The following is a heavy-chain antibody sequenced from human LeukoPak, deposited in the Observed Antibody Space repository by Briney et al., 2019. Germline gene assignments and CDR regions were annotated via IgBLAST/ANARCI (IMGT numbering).Heavy chain of an antibody. CDR2: INPNSGGT. CDR3: ARDIVVVPAAIQRPDYYYYYMDV. D-gene: IGHD2-2*02. CDR1: GYTFTGYY. V-gene: IGHV1-2*02. Sequence: GASVKVSCKASGYTFTGYYMHWVRQAPGQGLGWMGWINPNSGGTNYAQKFKGRVTMTRDTSISTAYMELSRLRSDDTAVYYCARDIVVVPAAIQRPDYYYYYMDVWGKGTTVTVSS. J-gene: IGHJ6*03.